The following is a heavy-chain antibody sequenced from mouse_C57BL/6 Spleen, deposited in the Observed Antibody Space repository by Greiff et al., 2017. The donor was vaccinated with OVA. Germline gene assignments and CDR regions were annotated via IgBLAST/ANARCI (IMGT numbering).Heavy chain of an antibody. V-gene: IGHV5-17*01. CDR2: ISSGSSTI. D-gene: IGHD2-1*01. CDR3: ASNYAAMDY. Sequence: EVKLVESGGGLVKPGGSLKLSCAASGFTFSDYGMHWVRQAPEKGLEWVAYISSGSSTIYYADTVKGRFTISRDNAKNTLFLQTTSLRYEDTAMYYCASNYAAMDYWGQGTSVTVSS. J-gene: IGHJ4*01. CDR1: GFTFSDYG.